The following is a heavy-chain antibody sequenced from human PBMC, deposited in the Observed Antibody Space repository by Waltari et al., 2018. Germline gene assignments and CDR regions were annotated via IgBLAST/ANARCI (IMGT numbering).Heavy chain of an antibody. Sequence: QVQLVQSGAEVKKPGSSVKVSCKASGGHFSSYASSWVRQAPGQGLEWMGGIIPIFGTANYAQKFQGRVTITADESTSTAYMELSSLRSEDTAVYYCASSAVAGAGSRYYFDYWGQGTLVTVSS. V-gene: IGHV1-69*01. CDR1: GGHFSSYA. D-gene: IGHD6-19*01. CDR3: ASSAVAGAGSRYYFDY. CDR2: IIPIFGTA. J-gene: IGHJ4*02.